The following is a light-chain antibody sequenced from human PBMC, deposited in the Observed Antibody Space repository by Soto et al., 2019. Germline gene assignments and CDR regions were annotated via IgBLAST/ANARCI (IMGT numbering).Light chain of an antibody. CDR1: SSDVGGYNY. Sequence: QSVLTQPRSVSGSPGQSVTISCTGTSSDVGGYNYVSWYQQHPGKAPKLMIYDVSKRPSGVPDRFSGSKSGNTASLTISGLQAEDEPDYNCCSYAGSYTWVFGTGTKVTVL. CDR3: CSYAGSYTWV. J-gene: IGLJ1*01. V-gene: IGLV2-11*01. CDR2: DVS.